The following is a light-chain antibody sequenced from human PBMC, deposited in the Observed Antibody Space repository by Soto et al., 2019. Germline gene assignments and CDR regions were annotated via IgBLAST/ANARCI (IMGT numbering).Light chain of an antibody. V-gene: IGLV1-36*01. J-gene: IGLJ1*01. CDR3: AAWDDSLNGLYV. CDR2: YDD. Sequence: QSVLTQPPSVSEAPRQRVTISCSGSSSNIGNNAVNWYQQLPGKAPKLLIYYDDLLPSGVSDRFSGSKSGTSAFLAISGLQSEDEADYYCAAWDDSLNGLYVFGTGTKLTVL. CDR1: SSNIGNNA.